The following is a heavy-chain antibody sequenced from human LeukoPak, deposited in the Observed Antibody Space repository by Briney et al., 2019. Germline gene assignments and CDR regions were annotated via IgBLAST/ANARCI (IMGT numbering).Heavy chain of an antibody. D-gene: IGHD3-22*01. CDR1: GYSISSGYY. V-gene: IGHV4-38-2*02. CDR3: AKSNGYGLIDI. CDR2: IFYSGST. Sequence: SETLSLTCTVSGYSISSGYYWGWVRQPPGKALEWIGNIFYSGSTYYSPSLKSRVTISLDTSRSQFSLKLNSVTAADTAVYYCAKSNGYGLIDIWGQGTMVTVSS. J-gene: IGHJ3*02.